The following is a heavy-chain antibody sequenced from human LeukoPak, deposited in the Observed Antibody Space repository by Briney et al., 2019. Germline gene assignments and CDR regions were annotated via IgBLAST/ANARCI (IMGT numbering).Heavy chain of an antibody. CDR2: IYTSGST. J-gene: IGHJ5*02. Sequence: PSQTLSLTCTVSGGSISSGSYYWSWIRQPAGKGLEWIGRIYTSGSTNYNPSLKSRVTISVDTSKNQFSLKLSSVTAADTAVYYCARGLASMQQRLGNLLWNWFDPWGQGTLVTVSS. V-gene: IGHV4-61*02. CDR1: GGSISSGSYY. D-gene: IGHD6-19*01. CDR3: ARGLASMQQRLGNLLWNWFDP.